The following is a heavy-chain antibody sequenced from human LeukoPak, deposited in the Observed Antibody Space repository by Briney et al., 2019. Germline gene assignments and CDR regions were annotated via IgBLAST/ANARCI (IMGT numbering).Heavy chain of an antibody. J-gene: IGHJ4*02. CDR2: ISADGGTT. CDR3: ARGRGGPPFDY. CDR1: GFSFRGYG. Sequence: PGGSLRLSCAASGFSFRGYGMHWVRQAPGKGLEYASAISADGGTTYYADSVKDRFIISRDNAKNTLYLQMGSLRNEDMAVYYCARGRGGPPFDYWGQGTLVIVSS. V-gene: IGHV3-64*02.